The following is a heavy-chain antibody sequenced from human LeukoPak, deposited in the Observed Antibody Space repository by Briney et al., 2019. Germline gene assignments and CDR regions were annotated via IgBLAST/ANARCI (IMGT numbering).Heavy chain of an antibody. J-gene: IGHJ4*02. CDR3: ARAPLYSSFDY. V-gene: IGHV4-59*01. CDR2: IYYSGTT. CDR1: GGSISSYY. Sequence: PSETLSLTCTVSGGSISSYYWSRIRQPPGKGLEWIGYIYYSGTTNYNPSLKSRVTISVDTSRNQFSLKLSSVTAADTAVYYCARAPLYSSFDYWGQGALVTVSS. D-gene: IGHD5-18*01.